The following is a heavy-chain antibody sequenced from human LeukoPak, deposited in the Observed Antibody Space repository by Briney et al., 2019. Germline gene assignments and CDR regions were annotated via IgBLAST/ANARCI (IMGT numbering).Heavy chain of an antibody. V-gene: IGHV4-4*02. D-gene: IGHD2-8*01. Sequence: SETLSLTCAVSGGSISSSNWWSWVRPPPGKGLEWIGEIYHSGSTNYNPSLKSRVTISVDKSKNQFSLKLSSVTAAHTAVYYCSRENGAFSPFGYWGQGTLVTVLS. CDR1: GGSISSSNW. CDR2: IYHSGST. J-gene: IGHJ4*02. CDR3: SRENGAFSPFGY.